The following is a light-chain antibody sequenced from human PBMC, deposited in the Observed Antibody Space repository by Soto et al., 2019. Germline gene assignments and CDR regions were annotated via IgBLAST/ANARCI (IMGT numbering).Light chain of an antibody. V-gene: IGLV2-14*03. J-gene: IGLJ2*01. CDR2: DVS. CDR1: SSDVGGYGY. Sequence: QSVLRQPASMSGSPGQSITISCTGTSSDVGGYGYVSWYQQHPGKPPKLMIYDVSDRPSGVSNRFSGSKSGNTASLTISGLQAEDDADYYCSSYSKTSPVIFGGGTQLTVL. CDR3: SSYSKTSPVI.